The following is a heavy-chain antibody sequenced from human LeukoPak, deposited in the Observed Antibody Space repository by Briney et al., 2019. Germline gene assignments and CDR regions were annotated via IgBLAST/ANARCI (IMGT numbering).Heavy chain of an antibody. CDR2: IWYDGSNK. J-gene: IGHJ4*02. Sequence: GRSLRLSCAASGFTFSSYGMHWVRQAPGKGLEWVAVIWYDGSNKYYADSVKGRFTISRDNSKNTLYLQMNSLRAEDTAVYYCARDGNFWSGHPFDYWGQGTLVTVSS. CDR3: ARDGNFWSGHPFDY. V-gene: IGHV3-33*01. D-gene: IGHD3-3*01. CDR1: GFTFSSYG.